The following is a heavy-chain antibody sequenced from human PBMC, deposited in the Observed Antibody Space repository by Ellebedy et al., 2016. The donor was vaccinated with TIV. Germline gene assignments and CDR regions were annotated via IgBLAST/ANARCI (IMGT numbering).Heavy chain of an antibody. V-gene: IGHV1-69*06. D-gene: IGHD6-13*01. CDR2: IIPIFGTA. CDR1: GGTFSSYA. Sequence: SVKVSXKASGGTFSSYAISWVRQAPGQGLEWMGGIIPIFGTANYAQKFQGRVTITADKSTSTAYMELSSLRSEDTAVYYCARSPLRLAAALTQGDMDVWGQGTTVTVSS. CDR3: ARSPLRLAAALTQGDMDV. J-gene: IGHJ6*02.